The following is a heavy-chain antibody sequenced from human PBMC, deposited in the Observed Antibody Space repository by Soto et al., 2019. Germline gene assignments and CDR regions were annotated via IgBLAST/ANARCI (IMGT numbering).Heavy chain of an antibody. V-gene: IGHV3-48*03. CDR3: ARRHSSGWYLDF. D-gene: IGHD6-19*01. CDR1: GFTFSNCE. Sequence: PGASLRLSCAACGFTFSNCEMHWVRQAPGKGLEWVSYINTAGSTKYYADSVEGRFTLSRDNDKNSLYLQMNSLRAEDTAVYYCARRHSSGWYLDFWGQGTLVTVSS. CDR2: INTAGSTK. J-gene: IGHJ4*02.